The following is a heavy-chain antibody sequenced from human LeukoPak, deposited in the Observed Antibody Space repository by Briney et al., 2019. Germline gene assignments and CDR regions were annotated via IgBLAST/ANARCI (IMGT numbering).Heavy chain of an antibody. CDR3: ARGPWNWNYRRYYGMDV. CDR2: INHSGST. J-gene: IGHJ6*02. V-gene: IGHV4-34*01. D-gene: IGHD1-7*01. Sequence: SETLSLTCAVYGGSFSGYYWSWIRQPPGKGLEWIGEINHSGSTNCNPSLKSRVTISVDTSKNQFSLKLSSVTAADTAVYYCARGPWNWNYRRYYGMDVWGQGTTVTVSS. CDR1: GGSFSGYY.